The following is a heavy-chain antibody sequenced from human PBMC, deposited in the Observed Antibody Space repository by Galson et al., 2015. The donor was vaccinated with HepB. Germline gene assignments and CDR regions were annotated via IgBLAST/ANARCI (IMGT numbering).Heavy chain of an antibody. Sequence: SLRLSCAASGFTFSSYRMSWVRQAPGKGLEWVANIKQDGSEKYYVDSVKGRFTISRDNAKNSLYLQMNSLRAEDTAVYYCAREVLMVYASYFDYWGQGTLVTVSS. J-gene: IGHJ4*02. V-gene: IGHV3-7*01. CDR1: GFTFSSYR. CDR3: AREVLMVYASYFDY. D-gene: IGHD2-8*01. CDR2: IKQDGSEK.